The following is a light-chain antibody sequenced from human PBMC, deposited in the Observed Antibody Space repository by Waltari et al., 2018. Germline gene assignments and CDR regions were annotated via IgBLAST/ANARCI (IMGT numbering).Light chain of an antibody. CDR1: QGVHGN. J-gene: IGKJ4*01. Sequence: ETVMMQTLATLSVSPGERVTLSCRASQGVHGNFAWYHQKPGQAPRLLLYGTSTRATGIPARFRGTGSGTDFTLTITSLQSEDSALYYCQQYNRWPPLTFGGGTKVEIK. CDR3: QQYNRWPPLT. CDR2: GTS. V-gene: IGKV3-15*01.